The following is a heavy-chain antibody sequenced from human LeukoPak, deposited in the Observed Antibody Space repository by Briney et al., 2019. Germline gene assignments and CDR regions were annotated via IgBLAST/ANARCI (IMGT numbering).Heavy chain of an antibody. J-gene: IGHJ6*03. V-gene: IGHV1-2*02. CDR1: GYTFTDFY. CDR3: ARGHGSYYYYMDV. CDR2: IDPNTGGT. D-gene: IGHD3-10*01. Sequence: ASVKVSCKASGYTFTDFYMLWVRQAPGQGLEWLGWIDPNTGGTDYAQKFQGRVTMTRDTSTSTAYMELSRLKSDDTAVYHCARGHGSYYYYMDVWGKGTTVTVSS.